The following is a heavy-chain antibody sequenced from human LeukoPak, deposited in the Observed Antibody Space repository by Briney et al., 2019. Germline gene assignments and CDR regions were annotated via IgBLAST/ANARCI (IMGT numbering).Heavy chain of an antibody. CDR3: ARALENYYGSGTYPDY. V-gene: IGHV4-34*01. CDR2: IHRSGST. J-gene: IGHJ4*02. Sequence: PSETLSLTCAIYGGSFSGYYWSWIRQPPGRGLEWIGEIHRSGSTNYNPSLKSRVTISVGTSKNQFSLKLSSVTAADTAVYYCARALENYYGSGTYPDYWGQGTLVTVSS. D-gene: IGHD3-10*01. CDR1: GGSFSGYY.